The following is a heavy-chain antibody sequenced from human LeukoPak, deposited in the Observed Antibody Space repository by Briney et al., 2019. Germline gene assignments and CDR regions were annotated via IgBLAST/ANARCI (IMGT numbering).Heavy chain of an antibody. D-gene: IGHD5-24*01. CDR3: ARDPVITWAGRWLQSSAFDI. Sequence: ASVKVSCKASGYTFTSYGISWVRQAPGQGLEWMGWISAYNGNTNYAQKLQGRVTMTTDTSTSTAYMELRSLRSDDTAVYYCARDPVITWAGRWLQSSAFDIWGQGTMVTVSS. CDR1: GYTFTSYG. V-gene: IGHV1-18*01. CDR2: ISAYNGNT. J-gene: IGHJ3*02.